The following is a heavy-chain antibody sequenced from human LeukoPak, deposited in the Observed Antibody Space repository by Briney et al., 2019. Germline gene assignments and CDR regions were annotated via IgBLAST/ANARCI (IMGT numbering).Heavy chain of an antibody. J-gene: IGHJ6*03. CDR2: LYSSGNT. V-gene: IGHV3-53*01. Sequence: PGGSLRLSCAASGFSVITDYMTWVRQAPGKGLEWVSTLYSSGNTYYADSVKGRFTVSRDNSKNTLFLEMSSLRAEDTAVYYCASSSPLYYYMDVWGKGTTVTVSS. CDR1: GFSVITDY. CDR3: ASSSPLYYYMDV.